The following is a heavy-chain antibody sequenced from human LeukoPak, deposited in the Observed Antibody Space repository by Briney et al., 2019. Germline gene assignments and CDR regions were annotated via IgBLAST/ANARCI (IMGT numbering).Heavy chain of an antibody. J-gene: IGHJ3*02. V-gene: IGHV4-59*01. CDR3: ARVGYDILTGYYKLNAFDI. CDR1: GGPISSNY. Sequence: PSETLSLTCTVSGGPISSNYWSWIRQPPGKGLEWIGYIYYSGNTDYSPSLKSRVTISVDTSKKQFSLKLRSVTAADTAVYYCARVGYDILTGYYKLNAFDIWGQGTMVTVSS. D-gene: IGHD3-9*01. CDR2: IYYSGNT.